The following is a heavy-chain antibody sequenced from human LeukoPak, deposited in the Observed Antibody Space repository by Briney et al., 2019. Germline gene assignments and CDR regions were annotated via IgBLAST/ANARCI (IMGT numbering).Heavy chain of an antibody. V-gene: IGHV3-21*01. CDR2: ISSSSSYI. CDR3: ARVILAMVKGDY. D-gene: IGHD5-18*01. Sequence: GGSLRLSCAASGFTFSSYSMNWVRQAPGKGLEWVSSISSSSSYIYYADSVKGRFTISRDNAKNSLYLQMISLRAEDTAVYYCARVILAMVKGDYWGQGTLVTVSS. CDR1: GFTFSSYS. J-gene: IGHJ4*02.